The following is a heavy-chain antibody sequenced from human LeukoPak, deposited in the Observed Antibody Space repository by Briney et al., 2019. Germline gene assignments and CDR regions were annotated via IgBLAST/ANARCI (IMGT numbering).Heavy chain of an antibody. CDR1: GFTFSSYA. CDR2: ISGSSGST. V-gene: IGHV3-23*01. CDR3: AKDPLYYYDSSGYGAFDI. D-gene: IGHD3-22*01. Sequence: QPGGSLRLSCAASGFTFSSYAVSWVRQAPGKGLEWVSAISGSSGSTYYADSVKGRFTISRDNSKNTLYLQMNSLRAEDTAVYYCAKDPLYYYDSSGYGAFDIWGQGTMVTVSS. J-gene: IGHJ3*02.